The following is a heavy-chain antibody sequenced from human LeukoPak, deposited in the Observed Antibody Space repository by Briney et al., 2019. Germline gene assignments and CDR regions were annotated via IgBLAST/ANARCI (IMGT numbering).Heavy chain of an antibody. V-gene: IGHV1-2*02. CDR1: GFTFTNYN. D-gene: IGHD1-26*01. J-gene: IGHJ4*02. CDR2: INPNSGGT. Sequence: ASVKVSCKASGFTFTNYNLHWVRQAPGQGLEWMGWINPNSGGTYSVQNFQGRVTMTRDTSITTAYMELSRLKSDDTAVYYCARGGYSGTEKPNDYWGQGTLVTVSS. CDR3: ARGGYSGTEKPNDY.